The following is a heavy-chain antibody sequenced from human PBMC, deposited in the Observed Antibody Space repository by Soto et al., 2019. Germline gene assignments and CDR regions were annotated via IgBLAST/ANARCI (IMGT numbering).Heavy chain of an antibody. J-gene: IGHJ4*02. CDR3: ARGRYDILTGYYFFDY. V-gene: IGHV4-30-4*01. CDR2: IYYSGST. D-gene: IGHD3-9*01. Sequence: SETLSLTCTVSGGSVSSGDYYWSWIRQPSGKGLEWIGYIYYSGSTYYNPSLKSRVTISVDTSKNQFSLKLSSVTAADTAVYYCARGRYDILTGYYFFDYWGQGTLVTVSS. CDR1: GGSVSSGDYY.